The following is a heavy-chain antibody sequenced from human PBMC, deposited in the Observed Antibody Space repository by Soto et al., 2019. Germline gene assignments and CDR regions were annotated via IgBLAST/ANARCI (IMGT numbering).Heavy chain of an antibody. D-gene: IGHD6-19*01. CDR1: GYSISTGYY. V-gene: IGHV4-38-2*02. CDR2: IYHSGST. J-gene: IGHJ4*02. CDR3: ERDPTPIAVAN. Sequence: PSETLSLTCAVSGYSISTGYYWGWIRQPPGKGLEWIGSIYHSGSTYYNPSLKSRVTISVDTSKNQFSLKLRSVTAADTAVYYCERDPTPIAVANWGPGTLVTVSS.